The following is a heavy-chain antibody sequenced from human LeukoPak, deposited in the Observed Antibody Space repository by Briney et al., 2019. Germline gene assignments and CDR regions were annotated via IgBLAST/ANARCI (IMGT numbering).Heavy chain of an antibody. CDR1: GFTFSSYG. CDR3: ANRGYSYGSDY. J-gene: IGHJ4*02. CDR2: IPYDGSNK. V-gene: IGHV3-30*18. D-gene: IGHD5-18*01. Sequence: GGSLRLSCAASGFTFSSYGMHWVRQAPGKGLEWVAVIPYDGSNKYYADSVKGRFTISRDNSKNTLYLQMNSLRAEDTAVYYCANRGYSYGSDYWGQGTLVTVSS.